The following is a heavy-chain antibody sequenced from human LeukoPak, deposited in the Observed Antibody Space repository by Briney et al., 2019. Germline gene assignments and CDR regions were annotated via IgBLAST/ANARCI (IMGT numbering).Heavy chain of an antibody. D-gene: IGHD3-22*01. CDR2: IYNSGST. Sequence: PSETLSLTSTVSGGSISCYYWSWLRPPPGKGLEWIGYIYNSGSTNYNPSLKSRVTISVDTHKNQLSLNLRSVTAADTAVYYCARDSRYSDNSGYYYSHYYMDVWGKGITVTVSS. J-gene: IGHJ6*03. CDR3: ARDSRYSDNSGYYYSHYYMDV. V-gene: IGHV4-59*01. CDR1: GGSISCYY.